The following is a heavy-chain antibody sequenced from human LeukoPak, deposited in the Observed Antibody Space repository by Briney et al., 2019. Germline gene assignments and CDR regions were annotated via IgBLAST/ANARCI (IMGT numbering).Heavy chain of an antibody. D-gene: IGHD1-14*01. CDR1: GFTFSSYA. CDR2: ISYDGSNK. CDR3: ARDLDGTMHDGDY. Sequence: GRSLRLSCAASGFTFSSYAMHWVRQSPGKALEWVAVISYDGSNKYYADSVKGRFTISRDNSKNTLYLQMNSLRAEDTAVYYCARDLDGTMHDGDYWGQGTLVTVSS. J-gene: IGHJ4*02. V-gene: IGHV3-30-3*01.